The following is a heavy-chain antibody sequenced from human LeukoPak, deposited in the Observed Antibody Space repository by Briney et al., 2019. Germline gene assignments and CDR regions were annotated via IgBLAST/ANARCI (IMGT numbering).Heavy chain of an antibody. CDR3: AGPEQQLDAFDI. D-gene: IGHD6-13*01. CDR1: GGSISSSSYY. Sequence: SETLSLTCTVSGGSISSSSYYWGWIRQPPGKGLEWIGSIYYSGSTYYSPSLKSRVTISVDTSKNQFSLKLSSVTAADTAVYYCAGPEQQLDAFDIWGQGTMVTVSS. J-gene: IGHJ3*02. CDR2: IYYSGST. V-gene: IGHV4-39*01.